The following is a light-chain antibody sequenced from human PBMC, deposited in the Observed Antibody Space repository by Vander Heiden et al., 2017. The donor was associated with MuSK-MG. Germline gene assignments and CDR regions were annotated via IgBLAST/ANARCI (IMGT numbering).Light chain of an antibody. CDR1: NIGRTS. Sequence: SYVLTQPPSVPVAPGKTARTTGGRNNIGRTSVHWYQQKQGQAPVLVFYYDTAQPSELPELFSGSYSWNPAPLNSSRVRVQYEADYSSLVRYCSRHLVVFGEGAKLTVL. CDR2: YDT. J-gene: IGLJ2*01. V-gene: IGLV3-21*04. CDR3: LVRYCSRHLVV.